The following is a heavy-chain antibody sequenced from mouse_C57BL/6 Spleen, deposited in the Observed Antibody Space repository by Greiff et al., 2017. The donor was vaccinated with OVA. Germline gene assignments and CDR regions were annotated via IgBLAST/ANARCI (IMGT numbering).Heavy chain of an antibody. CDR1: GYSITSGYY. CDR2: ISYDGSN. V-gene: IGHV3-6*01. CDR3: AREAAYSSAAMDY. D-gene: IGHD3-2*02. J-gene: IGHJ4*01. Sequence: EVQVVESGPGLVKPSQSLSLTCSVTGYSITSGYYWNWIRQFPGNKLEWMGYISYDGSNNYNPSLKNRISITRDTSKNQFFLKLNSVTTEDTATYYGAREAAYSSAAMDYWGQGTSVTVSS.